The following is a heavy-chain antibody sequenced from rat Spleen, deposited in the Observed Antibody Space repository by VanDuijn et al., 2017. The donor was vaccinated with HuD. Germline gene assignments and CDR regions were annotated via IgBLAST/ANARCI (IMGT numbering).Heavy chain of an antibody. CDR3: AREAGRPRY. D-gene: IGHD1-4*01. CDR1: GFSLTRYH. CDR2: IWTGGST. V-gene: IGHV2-43*01. Sequence: QVQLKESGPGLVQPSQTLSLTCTVSGFSLTRYHVTWVRQPPGKGLEWMGVIWTGGSTSYNSLLKSRLSISRDISKSQVFLRMNSLKTDEKATYYVAREAGRPRYWGQGVMVTASS. J-gene: IGHJ2*01.